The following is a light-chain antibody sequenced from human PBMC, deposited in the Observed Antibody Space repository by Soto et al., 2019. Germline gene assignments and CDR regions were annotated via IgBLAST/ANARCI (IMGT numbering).Light chain of an antibody. V-gene: IGLV3-1*01. J-gene: IGLJ2*01. CDR3: QAWDSSTAVV. CDR1: KLGDKY. Sequence: SYDLTQPPSVSVSPGQTASITCSGDKLGDKYACWYQQKPGQSPVLVIYQDSKRPSGIPERFSGPNSGNTATLTISGTQAMDEADYYCQAWDSSTAVVFGGGTKLTVL. CDR2: QDS.